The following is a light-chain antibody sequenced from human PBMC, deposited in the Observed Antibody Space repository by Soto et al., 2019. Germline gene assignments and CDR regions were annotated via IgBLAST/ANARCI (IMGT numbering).Light chain of an antibody. Sequence: DIQMTQSPSTLSGSVGDRVTITCRASQTISSWLAWYQQKPGKAPKLRIYKASTLNSGVPSRFSGSGSGTEFTLTISSLQPDDFATYYCQHYNSYSEAFGQGTKVELK. CDR1: QTISSW. CDR3: QHYNSYSEA. CDR2: KAS. V-gene: IGKV1-5*03. J-gene: IGKJ1*01.